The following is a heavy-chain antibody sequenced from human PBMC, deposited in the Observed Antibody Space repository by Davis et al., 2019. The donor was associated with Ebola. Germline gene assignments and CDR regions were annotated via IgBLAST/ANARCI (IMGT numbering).Heavy chain of an antibody. J-gene: IGHJ6*02. CDR2: ISGDGGST. CDR3: AKDIVPTQTYYYYYGMDV. CDR1: GFTFDDYA. V-gene: IGHV3-43*02. D-gene: IGHD2-2*01. Sequence: PGESLKISCAASGFTFDDYAMHWVRQAPGKGLEWVSLISGDGGSTYYADSVKGRFTISRDNSKNSLYLQMNSLRTEDTALYYCAKDIVPTQTYYYYYGMDVWGQGTTVTVSS.